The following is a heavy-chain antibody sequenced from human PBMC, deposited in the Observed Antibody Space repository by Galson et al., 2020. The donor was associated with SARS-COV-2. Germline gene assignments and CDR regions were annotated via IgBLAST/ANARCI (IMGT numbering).Heavy chain of an antibody. CDR1: GLPFNISA. D-gene: IGHD3-3*01. Sequence: GGSLRLSCAASGLPFNISAMHWVRQAPGKGLEWVAVLSYDGRHKVYGDSVKGRFIISRDNSKNTLYLQMNSLRVDDAAVYYCARDGDYDIWSGYYGNFDSWGQGTLVTVSS. CDR3: ARDGDYDIWSGYYGNFDS. J-gene: IGHJ4*02. CDR2: LSYDGRHK. V-gene: IGHV3-30*04.